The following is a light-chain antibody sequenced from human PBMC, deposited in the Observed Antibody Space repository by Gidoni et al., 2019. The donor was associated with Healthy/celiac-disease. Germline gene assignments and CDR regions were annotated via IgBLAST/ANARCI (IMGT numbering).Light chain of an antibody. CDR3: QQYYSTLALT. V-gene: IGKV4-1*01. CDR1: QSVLYSSNNKNY. CDR2: WSS. Sequence: IVMTQSPDSLAVSLGERATINCKSSQSVLYSSNNKNYLTCYQQKPGQPPKLLIYWSSTRESGVPDRFSGSGSGTDFILTISSLQAEDVAVYYCQQYYSTLALTFXGXTKVEIK. J-gene: IGKJ4*01.